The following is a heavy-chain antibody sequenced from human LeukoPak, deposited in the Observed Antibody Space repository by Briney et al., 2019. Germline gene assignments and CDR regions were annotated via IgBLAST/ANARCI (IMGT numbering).Heavy chain of an antibody. CDR3: ASMSGSSYQTFDY. D-gene: IGHD1-26*01. V-gene: IGHV3-33*01. Sequence: GGSLRLSCAASGFTFSSYGMHWVRQAPGKGLEWVAVIWYDGSNKYYADSVKGRFTISRDNSKNTLYLQMNSLRAEDTAVYYCASMSGSSYQTFDYWGQGALVTVSS. CDR1: GFTFSSYG. J-gene: IGHJ4*02. CDR2: IWYDGSNK.